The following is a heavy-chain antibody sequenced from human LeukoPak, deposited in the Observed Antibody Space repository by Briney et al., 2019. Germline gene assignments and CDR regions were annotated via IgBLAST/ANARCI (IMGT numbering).Heavy chain of an antibody. CDR1: GFTVSSNY. D-gene: IGHD3-3*01. CDR2: IYSGGST. CDR3: ARLDFWSAPKDY. V-gene: IGHV3-66*02. J-gene: IGHJ4*02. Sequence: GGSLRLSRAASGFTVSSNYMSWVRQAPGKGLEWVSVIYSGGSTYYADSVKGRFTISRDNSKNTLYLQMNSLRAEDTAVYYCARLDFWSAPKDYWGQGTLVTVSS.